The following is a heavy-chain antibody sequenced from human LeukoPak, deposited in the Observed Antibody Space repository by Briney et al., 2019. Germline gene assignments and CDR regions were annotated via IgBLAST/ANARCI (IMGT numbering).Heavy chain of an antibody. V-gene: IGHV4-59*08. J-gene: IGHJ6*02. CDR2: IYYSGST. Sequence: SETLSLTCTVSGGSISSYYWSWIRQPPGKGLEWIGYIYYSGSTNYNPSLKSRVTISVDTSKNQFSLKLSSVTAADTAVYYCARRSYYYYGMDVWGQRTTVTVSS. CDR3: ARRSYYYYGMDV. CDR1: GGSISSYY.